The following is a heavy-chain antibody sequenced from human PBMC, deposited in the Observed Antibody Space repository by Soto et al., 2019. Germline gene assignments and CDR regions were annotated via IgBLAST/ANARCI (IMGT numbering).Heavy chain of an antibody. CDR2: ISGSGGST. Sequence: GGSLRLSCAASGFTFSSYAMSWVRQAPGKGLEWVSAISGSGGSTYYADSVKGRFTISRDNSKNTLYLQMNSLRAEDTAVYYCAKSSGEERYSGYDWEAVGPYYYYYYYMDVWGKGTTVTVSS. CDR1: GFTFSSYA. J-gene: IGHJ6*03. CDR3: AKSSGEERYSGYDWEAVGPYYYYYYYMDV. D-gene: IGHD5-12*01. V-gene: IGHV3-23*01.